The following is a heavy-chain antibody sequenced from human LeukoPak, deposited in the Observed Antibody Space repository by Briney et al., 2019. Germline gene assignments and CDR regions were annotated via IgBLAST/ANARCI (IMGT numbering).Heavy chain of an antibody. D-gene: IGHD3-22*01. CDR1: GFTFSGSA. V-gene: IGHV3-73*01. Sequence: GGSLRLSCAASGFTFSGSAMHWVRQASGKGLVWVGRIRSKANSYATAYAASVKGRFTISRDDSKNTAYLQMNSLKTEDTAVYYCTRHPPNYYDSSGHDYWGQGTLVTVSS. CDR3: TRHPPNYYDSSGHDY. J-gene: IGHJ4*02. CDR2: IRSKANSYAT.